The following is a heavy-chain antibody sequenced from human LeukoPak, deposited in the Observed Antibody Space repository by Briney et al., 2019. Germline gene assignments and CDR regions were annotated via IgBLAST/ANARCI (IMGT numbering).Heavy chain of an antibody. J-gene: IGHJ4*02. CDR2: IYYSGST. CDR1: GGSISSSSYY. Sequence: SETLSLTCTVSGGSISSSSYYWGWIRQPPGKGLEWIGSIYYSGSTYYNPSLKSRVTISVDTSKNQFSLKLSSVTAADTAVYYCATTISEIDAGYDYWGQGTLVTVSS. V-gene: IGHV4-39*01. CDR3: ATTISEIDAGYDY. D-gene: IGHD1-1*01.